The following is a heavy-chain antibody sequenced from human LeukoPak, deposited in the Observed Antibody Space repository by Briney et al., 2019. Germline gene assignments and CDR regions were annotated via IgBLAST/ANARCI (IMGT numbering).Heavy chain of an antibody. CDR1: GGSISSSNYY. V-gene: IGHV4-39*01. Sequence: SETLSLTCTVSGGSISSSNYYWGWIRQPPGKGLEWIGSISYSGSTYYNPTLKSRVTISIDTSKNQFSLKLSSVTAADTAVYYCARLIAAAEGGFDPWGQGTLVTVSS. CDR2: ISYSGST. CDR3: ARLIAAAEGGFDP. D-gene: IGHD6-13*01. J-gene: IGHJ5*02.